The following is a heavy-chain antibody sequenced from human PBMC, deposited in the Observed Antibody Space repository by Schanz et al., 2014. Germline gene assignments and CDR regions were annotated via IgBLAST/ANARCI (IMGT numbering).Heavy chain of an antibody. V-gene: IGHV3-64D*06. CDR3: GRAGTGMAGWYFEL. CDR2: ISNNGDST. Sequence: VQLVESGGGVVQPGRSLRLSCVASGFTFSTFAMHWVRQAPGKGLEYISAISNNGDSTYYADSVKDRFTISRDNSKNTLFLQMSSLRVDDMAVYYCGRAGTGMAGWYFELWGRGTLVTVSS. J-gene: IGHJ2*01. CDR1: GFTFSTFA. D-gene: IGHD5-18*01.